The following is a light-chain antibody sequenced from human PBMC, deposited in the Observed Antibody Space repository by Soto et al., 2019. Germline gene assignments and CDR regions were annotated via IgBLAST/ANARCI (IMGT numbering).Light chain of an antibody. CDR3: QSYDSSLSHYV. Sequence: QSVLTQPPSVSGAPGQRVTISWTGSSSNIGAGYDVHWYQQLPGTAPKLLIYGNSNRPSGVPDRFSGSKSGTSASLAITGLQAEDEADYYCQSYDSSLSHYVFGTGSKLTVL. V-gene: IGLV1-40*01. J-gene: IGLJ1*01. CDR1: SSNIGAGYD. CDR2: GNS.